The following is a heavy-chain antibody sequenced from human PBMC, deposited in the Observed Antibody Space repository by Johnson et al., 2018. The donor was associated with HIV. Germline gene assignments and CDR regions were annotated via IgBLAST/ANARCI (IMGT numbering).Heavy chain of an antibody. Sequence: QVQLVESGGGVVQPGRSLRLSCAASGFTFSSYAMHWVRQAPGKGLEWVAFIRYDGINKYYADSVKGRFTISRDNAKNSLYLQMNSLRAEDTALYYCAKVQLVRTFDAFDIWGQGTLVTVSS. CDR1: GFTFSSYA. D-gene: IGHD6-13*01. CDR3: AKVQLVRTFDAFDI. V-gene: IGHV3-30*02. CDR2: IRYDGINK. J-gene: IGHJ3*02.